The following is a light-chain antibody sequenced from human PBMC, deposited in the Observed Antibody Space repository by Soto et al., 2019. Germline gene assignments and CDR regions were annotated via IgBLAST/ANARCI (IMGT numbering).Light chain of an antibody. CDR1: QTISSY. Sequence: DIQMTQSPSSLSASLGDRVTITCRASQTISSYLNWYHQKPGKAPKLLIYAASSLQSGLPSRFSGSGSGTDFTLTISSLQPEDFATYYCQQSYSTPWTFGQGTKVEIK. V-gene: IGKV1-39*01. CDR2: AAS. CDR3: QQSYSTPWT. J-gene: IGKJ1*01.